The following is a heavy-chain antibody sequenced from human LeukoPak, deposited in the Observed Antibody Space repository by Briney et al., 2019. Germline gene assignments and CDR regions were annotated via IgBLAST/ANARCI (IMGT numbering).Heavy chain of an antibody. J-gene: IGHJ4*02. CDR1: GFTFSHSA. Sequence: PGGSLRLSCTASGFTFSHSAMHWVRQAPGKGLEWVAVISYDGSNKYYADSVKGRFTISRDNSKNTLYLQMNSLRAEDTAVYYCAKGSVYGSGLPGYWGQGTLVTVSS. CDR2: ISYDGSNK. CDR3: AKGSVYGSGLPGY. D-gene: IGHD3-10*01. V-gene: IGHV3-30*04.